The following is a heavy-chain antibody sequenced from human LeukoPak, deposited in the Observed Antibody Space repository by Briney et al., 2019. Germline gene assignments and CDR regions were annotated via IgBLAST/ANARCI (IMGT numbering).Heavy chain of an antibody. V-gene: IGHV3-7*01. CDR3: AREAQSPPQYGLIDY. CDR2: IKKDGSEK. D-gene: IGHD1-14*01. J-gene: IGHJ4*02. Sequence: QPGGSLRLSCAASGFTFSSYWMSWVRQAPGKGLEWVANIKKDGSEKYYVDSVKGRFTISRDNAKKSLYLQMNSLRAEDTAVYYCAREAQSPPQYGLIDYWGQGTLVTVSS. CDR1: GFTFSSYW.